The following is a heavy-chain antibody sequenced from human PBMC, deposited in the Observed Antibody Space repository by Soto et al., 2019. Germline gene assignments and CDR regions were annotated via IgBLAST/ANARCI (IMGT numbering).Heavy chain of an antibody. CDR3: ARGSGYYYWDDY. J-gene: IGHJ4*02. CDR1: GYTFTSYA. CDR2: INAGNGNT. Sequence: QVQLVQSGAEEKKPGASVKVSCKASGYTFTSYAMHWVRQAPGQRLEWMGWINAGNGNTKYSQKFQGRVTITRDTSASTAYRELSSLRSEDTAVYCCARGSGYYYWDDYWGQGTLVTVSS. D-gene: IGHD3-22*01. V-gene: IGHV1-3*05.